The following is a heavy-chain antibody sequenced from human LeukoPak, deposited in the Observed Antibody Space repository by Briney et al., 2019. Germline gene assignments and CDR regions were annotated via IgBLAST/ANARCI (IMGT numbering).Heavy chain of an antibody. CDR3: ARGVRIAAAGSFFDH. Sequence: SETLSLTCTISGGSVSSGSYYWSWIRQPPGKGLEWIGYIYYTGNTNYNPSLKSRVTISVDTSKSQFSLKLNSVTAADTAVYYCARGVRIAAAGSFFDHWGQGTLVTVSS. CDR1: GGSVSSGSYY. CDR2: IYYTGNT. D-gene: IGHD6-13*01. V-gene: IGHV4-61*01. J-gene: IGHJ4*02.